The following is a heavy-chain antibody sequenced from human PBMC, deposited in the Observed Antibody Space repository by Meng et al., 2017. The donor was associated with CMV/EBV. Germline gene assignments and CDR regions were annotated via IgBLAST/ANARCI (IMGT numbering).Heavy chain of an antibody. D-gene: IGHD6-13*01. V-gene: IGHV4-59*11. CDR1: GGSFSGHY. CDR3: ARLIAAAGLYYYYGMDV. Sequence: GSLRLSCAPYGGSFSGHYWSLIRQPPGKGLEWIGYIYYSGSTNYNPSLKSRVTISVDTSKNQFSLKLSSVTAADTAVYYCARLIAAAGLYYYYGMDVWGQGTTVTVSS. J-gene: IGHJ6*02. CDR2: IYYSGST.